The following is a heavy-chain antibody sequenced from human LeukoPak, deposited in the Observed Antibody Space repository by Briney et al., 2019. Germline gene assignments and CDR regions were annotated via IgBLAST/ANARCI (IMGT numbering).Heavy chain of an antibody. D-gene: IGHD2-2*01. CDR2: IYSSGST. CDR3: ARAGPAASYWFDP. Sequence: SETLSLTCTVSGGSISSSSYYWSWIRQPAGKGLEWIGRIYSSGSTNYNPSLKSRVTMSVDTSKNQFSLKLSSVTAADTAVYYCARAGPAASYWFDPWGQGTLVTVSS. J-gene: IGHJ5*02. V-gene: IGHV4-61*02. CDR1: GGSISSSSYY.